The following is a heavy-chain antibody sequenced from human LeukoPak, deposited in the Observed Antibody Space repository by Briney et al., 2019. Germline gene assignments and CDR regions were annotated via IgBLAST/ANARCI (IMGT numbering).Heavy chain of an antibody. CDR2: IIPILGIA. J-gene: IGHJ5*02. Sequence: SVKVSCKASGGTFSSYAISWVRQAPGQGLEWMGRIIPILGIANYAQKFQGRVTITADKSTSTAYMELSSLRSEDTAVYYCARHPSNYYDSSGYFGCFDPWGQGTLVTVSS. V-gene: IGHV1-69*04. CDR1: GGTFSSYA. D-gene: IGHD3-22*01. CDR3: ARHPSNYYDSSGYFGCFDP.